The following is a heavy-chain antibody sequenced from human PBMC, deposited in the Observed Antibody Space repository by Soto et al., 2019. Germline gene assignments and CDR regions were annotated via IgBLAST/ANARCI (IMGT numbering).Heavy chain of an antibody. Sequence: SGGSLRLSYAASGFTFSAYGMHWVRQAPGKGLEWVAVISYHGSNKYYADSVKGRFTISRDNSKNTLHLRMNSLRAEDTAVYYCAKDGRWFGDYYYYYMDAWGKGTTVTVSS. CDR1: GFTFSAYG. CDR3: AKDGRWFGDYYYYYMDA. V-gene: IGHV3-30*18. D-gene: IGHD3-10*01. J-gene: IGHJ6*03. CDR2: ISYHGSNK.